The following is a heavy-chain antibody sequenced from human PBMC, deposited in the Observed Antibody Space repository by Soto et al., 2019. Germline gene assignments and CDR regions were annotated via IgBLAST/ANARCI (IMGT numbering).Heavy chain of an antibody. CDR1: GFTFSESA. J-gene: IGHJ4*02. Sequence: EVQLVESGGGFVRPGGSLTLSCRTSGFTFSESAMNWVRQASGKGLEWVGHIRSQPNGHATEYAASVKGRFTISRDDSRNTAYLQMDSLKTEDTAVYFCNGDWRQAADYWGQGILVTVSS. D-gene: IGHD2-21*02. CDR3: NGDWRQAADY. CDR2: IRSQPNGHAT. V-gene: IGHV3-73*02.